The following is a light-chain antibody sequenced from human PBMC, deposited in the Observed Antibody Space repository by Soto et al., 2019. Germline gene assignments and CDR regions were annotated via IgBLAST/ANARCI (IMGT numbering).Light chain of an antibody. CDR1: SSDVGGYNY. CDR3: SSYTISSPPYV. V-gene: IGLV2-14*01. J-gene: IGLJ1*01. Sequence: QSALTQPASVSGSPGQSITISCTGTSSDVGGYNYVSWYQQHPGKAPKLMIYDVSNRPSGVSNRFSGSKSGNTASLTISGLQAEDEADYYCSSYTISSPPYVFGTGTKLTVL. CDR2: DVS.